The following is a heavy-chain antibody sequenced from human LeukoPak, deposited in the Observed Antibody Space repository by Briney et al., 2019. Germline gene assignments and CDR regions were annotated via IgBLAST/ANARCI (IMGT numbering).Heavy chain of an antibody. CDR3: AKDLGDCGGDCYYFDY. D-gene: IGHD2-21*02. CDR1: GFTFSSYA. Sequence: PGGSLRLSCAASGFTFSSYAMSWVRQAPGKGLEWVSAISGSGGSTYYADSVKGRFTISRDNSKNTLYLQMNSLRAEDTAVYYCAKDLGDCGGDCYYFDYWGQGTLVTVSS. CDR2: ISGSGGST. J-gene: IGHJ4*02. V-gene: IGHV3-23*01.